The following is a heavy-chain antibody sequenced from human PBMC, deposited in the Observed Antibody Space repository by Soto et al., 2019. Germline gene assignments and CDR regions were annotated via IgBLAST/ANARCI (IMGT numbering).Heavy chain of an antibody. J-gene: IGHJ4*02. CDR2: IYYSGST. CDR3: AREFTDTGGGLVDY. Sequence: QVQLQESGPGLVKPSETLSLTCTVSGGSISSHYWSWIRQPPGKGLEWIGYIYYSGSTTYNPSLKSRVSISVDTSKNQFSLRLSSVTAADTAVYYCAREFTDTGGGLVDYWGQGTLVTVSS. CDR1: GGSISSHY. D-gene: IGHD3-16*01. V-gene: IGHV4-59*11.